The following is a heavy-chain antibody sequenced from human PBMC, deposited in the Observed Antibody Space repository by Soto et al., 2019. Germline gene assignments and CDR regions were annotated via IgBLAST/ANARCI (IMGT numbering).Heavy chain of an antibody. CDR2: IIPIFGTA. V-gene: IGHV1-69*06. CDR3: ARVNDSSGYLYYYYGMDV. CDR1: GGTFSSYA. J-gene: IGHJ6*02. D-gene: IGHD3-22*01. Sequence: VASVKVSCKASGGTFSSYAISWVRQAPGQGLEWMGGIIPIFGTANYAQKFQGRVTITADKSTSTAYMELSSLRSEDTAVYYCARVNDSSGYLYYYYGMDVWGQGTTVTVSS.